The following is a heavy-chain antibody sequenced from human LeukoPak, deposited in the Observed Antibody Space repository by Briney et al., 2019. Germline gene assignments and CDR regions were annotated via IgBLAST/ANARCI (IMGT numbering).Heavy chain of an antibody. CDR2: IIPIFGTA. Sequence: SVKVSCKASGGTFSSYAISWVRQAPGQGLEWMGGIIPIFGTANYAQKFQGRVTITTDESTSTAYMELSSPRSEDTAVYYCARDGPIFGVVMVIDYWGQGTLVTVSS. V-gene: IGHV1-69*05. D-gene: IGHD3-3*01. CDR3: ARDGPIFGVVMVIDY. J-gene: IGHJ4*02. CDR1: GGTFSSYA.